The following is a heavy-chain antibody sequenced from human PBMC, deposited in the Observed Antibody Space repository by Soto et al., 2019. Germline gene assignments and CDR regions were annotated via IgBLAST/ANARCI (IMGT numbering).Heavy chain of an antibody. CDR3: ARGGRESSSWYRYYYYGMDV. Sequence: PGGSLRLSCAASGFTFSSYGMHWVRQAPGKGLEWVAVIWYDGSNKYYADSVKGRFTISRDNSKNTLYLQMNSLRAEDTAVYYCARGGRESSSWYRYYYYGMDVWGQGTTVTVSS. V-gene: IGHV3-33*01. D-gene: IGHD6-13*01. CDR1: GFTFSSYG. CDR2: IWYDGSNK. J-gene: IGHJ6*02.